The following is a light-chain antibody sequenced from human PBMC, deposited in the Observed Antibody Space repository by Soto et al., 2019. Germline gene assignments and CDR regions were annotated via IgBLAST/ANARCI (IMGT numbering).Light chain of an antibody. CDR3: QQYNSYSRA. CDR1: QTISSW. CDR2: KAS. V-gene: IGKV1-5*03. Sequence: SPAPLPSGLGDSVPIACRASQTISSWLAWYQQKPGKAPKLLIYKASSLKSGVPSRFSGSGSGTEFTLTISSLQPDDFATYYCQQYNSYSRAFGQGTKVDI. J-gene: IGKJ1*01.